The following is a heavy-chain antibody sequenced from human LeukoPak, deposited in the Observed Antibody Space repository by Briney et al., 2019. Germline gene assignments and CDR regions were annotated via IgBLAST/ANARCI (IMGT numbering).Heavy chain of an antibody. CDR2: ISYDGSNK. Sequence: GRSLRLSCAASGFTFSSYAMHWVRQAPGKGLEWVAVISYDGSNKYYADSVKGRFTISRDNSKNTLYLQMNSLRAEDTAVYYCARAELWLPFYWGQGTLVTVSS. CDR3: ARAELWLPFY. D-gene: IGHD5-18*01. CDR1: GFTFSSYA. J-gene: IGHJ4*02. V-gene: IGHV3-30-3*01.